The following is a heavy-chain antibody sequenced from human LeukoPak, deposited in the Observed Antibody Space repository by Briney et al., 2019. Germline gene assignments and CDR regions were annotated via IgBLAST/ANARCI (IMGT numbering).Heavy chain of an antibody. J-gene: IGHJ4*02. Sequence: GRSLRLSCAASGFSFNSYAMHWARQAPGKGLEWVADISYDGSNKNYADSVKGRFTISRDKSKNTLYLQMNSLRPDDTAVYYCARALDSSGWNGRDYWGQGTLVTVSS. V-gene: IGHV3-30-3*01. CDR1: GFSFNSYA. CDR3: ARALDSSGWNGRDY. D-gene: IGHD6-19*01. CDR2: ISYDGSNK.